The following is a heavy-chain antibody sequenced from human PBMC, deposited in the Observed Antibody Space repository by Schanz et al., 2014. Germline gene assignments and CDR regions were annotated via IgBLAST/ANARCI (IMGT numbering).Heavy chain of an antibody. CDR2: INLSGGST. CDR3: ARESGGQNDLDTEPHKYTYMDV. CDR1: GYTFTSYS. D-gene: IGHD1-1*01. V-gene: IGHV1-46*01. Sequence: QVQLVQSGGEMKKPGASVKVSCKASGYTFTSYSMHWVRQAPGQGLEWMGIINLSGGSTNNAQKFQGRLTMTRDTSTSTVYMELNNLRAEDTAVYFCARESGGQNDLDTEPHKYTYMDVWGKGTTVTVSS. J-gene: IGHJ6*03.